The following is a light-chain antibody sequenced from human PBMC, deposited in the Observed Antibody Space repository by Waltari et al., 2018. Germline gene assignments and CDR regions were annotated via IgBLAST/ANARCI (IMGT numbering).Light chain of an antibody. CDR1: QNLLYSSNNKNF. CDR2: WSS. CDR3: QQYYSSPPT. J-gene: IGKJ1*01. Sequence: DIVMTQSPDSLAVSLGERATINCKSSQNLLYSSNNKNFLGWYQLKPGQPPKLLRYWSSTRESGVPDRVSGSGSETDFTLTISSLQAEDVAVYYCQQYYSSPPTFGQGTRVEI. V-gene: IGKV4-1*01.